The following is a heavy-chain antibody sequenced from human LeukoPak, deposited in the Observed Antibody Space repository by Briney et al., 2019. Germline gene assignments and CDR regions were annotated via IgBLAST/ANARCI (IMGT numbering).Heavy chain of an antibody. D-gene: IGHD2-21*02. Sequence: GGSLRLSCAASGFTFSSYAMNWVRQAPGKGLEWISAISVGGGSTYYADSVKGRFTISRDNSKNTLYLQMNSLRAEDTAVYYCAKDHIVVVTAPYNWFDPWGQGTLVTVSS. CDR1: GFTFSSYA. J-gene: IGHJ5*02. CDR3: AKDHIVVVTAPYNWFDP. V-gene: IGHV3-23*01. CDR2: ISVGGGST.